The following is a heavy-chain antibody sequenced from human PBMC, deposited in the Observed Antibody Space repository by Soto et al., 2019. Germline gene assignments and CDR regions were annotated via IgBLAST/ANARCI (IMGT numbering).Heavy chain of an antibody. CDR2: ISYDGSNE. Sequence: PGGSLGLSCAASGFTFSSYSMSWVRQAPGKGLEWVAAISYDGSNEHYADSVKGRFTISRDNSKNTQYLQMSSLRADDTAVYYCVKGEYYYDSSGYYPFDYWGQGTLVIVSS. CDR1: GFTFSSYS. D-gene: IGHD3-22*01. V-gene: IGHV3-30*14. J-gene: IGHJ4*02. CDR3: VKGEYYYDSSGYYPFDY.